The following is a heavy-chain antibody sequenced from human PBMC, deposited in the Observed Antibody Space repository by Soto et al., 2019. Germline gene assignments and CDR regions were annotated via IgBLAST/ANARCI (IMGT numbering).Heavy chain of an antibody. V-gene: IGHV3-13*04. CDR2: IGSAGDT. CDR1: GFSFSSSD. Sequence: PGGSLRLSCAASGFSFSSSDMHWVRQATGEGLEWVSGIGSAGDTFYLGSVKGRFIISRDNAKNSLYLQMNSLRAGDTAVYYCARGSFNGYGGFYYFDQWGQGTLVTVSS. CDR3: ARGSFNGYGGFYYFDQ. J-gene: IGHJ4*02. D-gene: IGHD5-18*01.